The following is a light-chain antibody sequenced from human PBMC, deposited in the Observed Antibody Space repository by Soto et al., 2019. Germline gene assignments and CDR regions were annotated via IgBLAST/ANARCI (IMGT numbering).Light chain of an antibody. CDR3: AAWDDRLNVVI. Sequence: QSVLTQPPSASGTPGQRGTISCSGSSSNIGSRTVNWYQQLPGTAPKLLIYSSNKRPSGAPDRFSASKSDTSASLAISGLQSEDEADYYCAAWDDRLNVVIFGGGTKLAV. CDR1: SSNIGSRT. CDR2: SSN. J-gene: IGLJ2*01. V-gene: IGLV1-44*01.